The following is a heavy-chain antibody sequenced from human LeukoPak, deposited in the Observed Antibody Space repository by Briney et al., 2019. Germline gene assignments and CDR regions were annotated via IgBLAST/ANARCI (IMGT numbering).Heavy chain of an antibody. J-gene: IGHJ4*02. CDR1: GFTFSNYN. CDR3: ARDAAQYGFDY. V-gene: IGHV4-59*01. Sequence: GSLRLSCAASGFTFSNYNMNWVRQAPGKGLEWIGYIYYSGSTNYNPSLKSRVTISVDTSKNQFSLKLSSVTAADTAVYYCARDAAQYGFDYWGQGTLVTVSS. CDR2: IYYSGST. D-gene: IGHD6-25*01.